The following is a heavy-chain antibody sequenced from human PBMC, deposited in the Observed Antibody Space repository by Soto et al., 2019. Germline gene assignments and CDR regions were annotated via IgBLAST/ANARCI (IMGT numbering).Heavy chain of an antibody. V-gene: IGHV1-46*01. D-gene: IGHD6-13*01. CDR2: INPSGGST. Sequence: ASVKVSFKASGYTFTSYYMHWVRQPPGQGLEWMGIINPSGGSTSYAQKFQGRVTMTRDTSTSTVYMELSSLRSEDTAVYYCATSIATDNRFDPWGQGTLVTVS. CDR3: ATSIATDNRFDP. CDR1: GYTFTSYY. J-gene: IGHJ5*02.